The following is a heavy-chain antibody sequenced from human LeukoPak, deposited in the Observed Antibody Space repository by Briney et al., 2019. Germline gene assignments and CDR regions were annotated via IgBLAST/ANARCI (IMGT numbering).Heavy chain of an antibody. Sequence: SETLSLTCAVYGGSFSGYYWSWIRQPPGKGLEWIGYIYHSGSTYYNPSLKSRVTISVDRSKNQFSLKLSSVTAADTAVYYCARDCSGGSCYDYWGQGTLVTVSS. D-gene: IGHD2-15*01. J-gene: IGHJ4*02. CDR3: ARDCSGGSCYDY. CDR1: GGSFSGYY. V-gene: IGHV4-30-2*01. CDR2: IYHSGST.